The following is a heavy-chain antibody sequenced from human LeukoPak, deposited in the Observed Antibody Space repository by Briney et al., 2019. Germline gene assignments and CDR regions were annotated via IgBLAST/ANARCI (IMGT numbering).Heavy chain of an antibody. CDR1: GGPISSSSYY. CDR3: ARQYYDFWSGSPRYFDY. Sequence: PSETQSLTCTVSGGPISSSSYYWGWIRQPPGKGLEWIGGIYYSGSTYYNPSLKSRVTISVDTSKNQFSLKLSSVTAADTAVYYCARQYYDFWSGSPRYFDYWGQGTLVTVSS. D-gene: IGHD3-3*01. CDR2: IYYSGST. J-gene: IGHJ4*02. V-gene: IGHV4-39*01.